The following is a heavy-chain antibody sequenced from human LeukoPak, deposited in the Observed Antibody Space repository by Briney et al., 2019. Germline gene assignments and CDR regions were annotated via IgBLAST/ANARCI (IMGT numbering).Heavy chain of an antibody. CDR3: ARLLTTVTKAFGY. D-gene: IGHD4-17*01. V-gene: IGHV5-51*01. J-gene: IGHJ4*02. CDR1: GYIFTSYL. CDR2: IYPGDSDT. Sequence: GESLKISCKGSGYIFTSYLIGWVRQMPGKGPEWMGIIYPGDSDTRYSPSFQGQVTISADKSISTAYLQWSSLKASDTAMYYCARLLTTVTKAFGYWGQGTLVTVSS.